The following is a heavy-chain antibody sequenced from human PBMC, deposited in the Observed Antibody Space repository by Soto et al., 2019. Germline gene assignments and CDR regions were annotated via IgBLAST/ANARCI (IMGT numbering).Heavy chain of an antibody. Sequence: QVQLQQWGAGLLKPSETLSLTCAVYGGSFSGYYWSWIRQPPGKGLEWIGEINHSGSTNYNPSLKSRVTISVDTSKNQFSLKLSSVTAADTAVYYCARDSSSLGYFDYWGQGTLVTVSS. CDR2: INHSGST. V-gene: IGHV4-34*01. CDR1: GGSFSGYY. J-gene: IGHJ4*02. CDR3: ARDSSSLGYFDY. D-gene: IGHD6-6*01.